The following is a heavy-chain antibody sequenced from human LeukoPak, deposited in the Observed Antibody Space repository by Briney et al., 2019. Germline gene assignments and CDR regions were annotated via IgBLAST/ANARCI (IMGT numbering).Heavy chain of an antibody. J-gene: IGHJ2*01. CDR1: GFTLSTYW. CDR3: ARGQWLVSHWYFDL. CDR2: INSDGSST. Sequence: GGSLRLSCAASGFTLSTYWMHWVRQAPGKGLVWVARINSDGSSTNYADSVKGRFTISRDNAKNTLYLQMNSLRAEDTAVYYCARGQWLVSHWYFDLWGRGTLVIVSS. V-gene: IGHV3-74*01. D-gene: IGHD6-19*01.